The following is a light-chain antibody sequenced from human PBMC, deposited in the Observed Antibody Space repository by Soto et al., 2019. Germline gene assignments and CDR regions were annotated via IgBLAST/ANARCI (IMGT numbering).Light chain of an antibody. CDR2: SAS. J-gene: IGKJ5*01. V-gene: IGKV1-27*01. CDR3: QKYNSAIT. CDR1: QDISNY. Sequence: DIQMTQSPSSLSASVGDRITITCRASQDISNYLAWYQQKPGKVPKLLIYSASTFQSGVPSRFSGRGSGTDFTLTISSLQPEDVATYFCQKYNSAITFGQGTRLEIK.